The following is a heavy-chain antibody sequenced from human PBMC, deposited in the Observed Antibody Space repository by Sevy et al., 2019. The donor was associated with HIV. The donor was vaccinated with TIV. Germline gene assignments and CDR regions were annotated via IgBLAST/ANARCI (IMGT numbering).Heavy chain of an antibody. J-gene: IGHJ6*02. D-gene: IGHD6-13*01. Sequence: GGSLRLSCAASGFTFSSYAMHWVRQAPGKGLEWVAVISYDGSNKYYADSVKGRFTISRDNSKNTLYLQMNSLRAEDTAGYYCARVIAAAGYYYYYGMDVWGQGTTVTVSS. CDR3: ARVIAAAGYYYYYGMDV. CDR2: ISYDGSNK. CDR1: GFTFSSYA. V-gene: IGHV3-30*04.